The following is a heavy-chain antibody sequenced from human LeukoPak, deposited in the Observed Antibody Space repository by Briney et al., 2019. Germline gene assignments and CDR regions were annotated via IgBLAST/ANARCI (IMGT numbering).Heavy chain of an antibody. Sequence: GGSLRLSCVASGFTFSNYAMSWIRQAPGKGLEWVSSISVGGTTTYYADSVKGRFTISRDNSKNTLYLQMNSLRAEDTAVYYCAKAGTSRYYYYYMDVWGKGTTVTVSS. CDR3: AKAGTSRYYYYYMDV. CDR1: GFTFSNYA. V-gene: IGHV3-23*01. D-gene: IGHD1-1*01. J-gene: IGHJ6*03. CDR2: ISVGGTTT.